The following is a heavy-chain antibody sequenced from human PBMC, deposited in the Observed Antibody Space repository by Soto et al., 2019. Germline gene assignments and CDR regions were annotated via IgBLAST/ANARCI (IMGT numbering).Heavy chain of an antibody. J-gene: IGHJ2*01. CDR3: ARVMVLNSWYFDL. V-gene: IGHV4-59*01. CDR1: GGSISSYY. CDR2: IYYSGST. Sequence: QVQLQESGPGLVKPSETLSLTCTVSGGSISSYYWSWIRQPPGKGLEWIGYIYYSGSTNYNPSLKSRVTISVDTSKNLFSLKLSSVTAADTAVYYCARVMVLNSWYFDLWGRGTLVTVSS. D-gene: IGHD6-13*01.